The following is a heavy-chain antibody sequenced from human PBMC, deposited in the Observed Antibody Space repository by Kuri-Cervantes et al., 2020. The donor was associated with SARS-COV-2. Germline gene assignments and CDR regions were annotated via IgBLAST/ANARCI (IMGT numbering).Heavy chain of an antibody. Sequence: SQTLSLTCAVYGGSFSGYYWSWIRQPPGKGLEWIGEINHSGSTNYNPSLKSRVTISVDTSKNQFSLELSSVTAADTAVYYCARQMMSSITIFGVVITRNWFDPWGQGTLVTVSS. J-gene: IGHJ5*02. D-gene: IGHD3-3*01. CDR1: GGSFSGYY. CDR3: ARQMMSSITIFGVVITRNWFDP. V-gene: IGHV4-34*01. CDR2: INHSGST.